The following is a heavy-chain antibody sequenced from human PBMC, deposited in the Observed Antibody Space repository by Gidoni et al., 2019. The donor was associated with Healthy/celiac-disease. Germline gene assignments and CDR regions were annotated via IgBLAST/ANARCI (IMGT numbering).Heavy chain of an antibody. CDR1: GFIVTSNC. J-gene: IGHJ5*02. V-gene: IGHV3-66*01. Sequence: EVQLVESGGGLVQPGGSLRLSCAASGFIVTSNCMRWVRQAPGKGLGWVSVIFGDDRTYDADSVKGRFTISRDNSKNTVFLQMNSLRADDTAVYYCARAYLASGSVWLDPWGQGTLVTVSS. D-gene: IGHD3-10*01. CDR3: ARAYLASGSVWLDP. CDR2: IFGDDRT.